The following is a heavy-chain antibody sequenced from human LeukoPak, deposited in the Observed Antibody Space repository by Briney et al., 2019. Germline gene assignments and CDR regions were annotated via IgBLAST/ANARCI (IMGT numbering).Heavy chain of an antibody. CDR1: GFTVSSNY. V-gene: IGHV3-23*01. J-gene: IGHJ4*02. D-gene: IGHD2-21*02. CDR3: AKAPHIVVVTADFDY. Sequence: GGSLRLSCAASGFTVSSNYMSWVRQAPGKGLEWVSAISGSGGSTYYADSVKGRFTISRDNSKNTLYLQMNSLRAEDTAVYYCAKAPHIVVVTADFDYWGQGTLVTVSS. CDR2: ISGSGGST.